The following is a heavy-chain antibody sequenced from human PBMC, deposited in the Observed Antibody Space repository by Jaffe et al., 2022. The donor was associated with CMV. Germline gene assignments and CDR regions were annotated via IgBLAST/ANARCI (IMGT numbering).Heavy chain of an antibody. CDR2: ISGGGGTT. D-gene: IGHD4-17*01. Sequence: EVQLLESGGGLVQPGGSLRLSCAASGFTFSGYAMSWVRQAPGKGLERVSSISGGGGTTYYADSVKGRFTISRDNSKNTLYLQLNSLRVDDTAVYYCAKGGWTTVTIDYWGQGTLVTVSS. CDR3: AKGGWTTVTIDY. V-gene: IGHV3-23*01. CDR1: GFTFSGYA. J-gene: IGHJ4*02.